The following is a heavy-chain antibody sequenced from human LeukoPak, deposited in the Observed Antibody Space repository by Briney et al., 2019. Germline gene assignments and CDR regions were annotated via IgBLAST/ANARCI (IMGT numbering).Heavy chain of an antibody. D-gene: IGHD3-22*01. CDR1: GFTFSSYW. V-gene: IGHV3-7*01. CDR3: ARGRFSYDNTGYSSFYY. J-gene: IGHJ4*02. Sequence: GGSLRISSVASGFTFSSYWMSWVRRAPGEGLVWVANIKQDGREKYYVASVKGRFTISRDNAKNSLYLQMNSLRAEDTAVYYCARGRFSYDNTGYSSFYYWGQGTLVTVSS. CDR2: IKQDGREK.